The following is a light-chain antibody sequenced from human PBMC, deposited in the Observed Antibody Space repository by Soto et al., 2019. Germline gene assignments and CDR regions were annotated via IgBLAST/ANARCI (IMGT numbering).Light chain of an antibody. J-gene: IGKJ4*01. CDR3: QQYGSSPLT. CDR2: GAS. Sequence: EIVMTQSPATLSVSPGEGASLSCRASQSVGSNLAWYQQKPGQAPRLLIYGASTRATGIPARFSGSGSGTDFSLTISRLEPEDFAVYYCQQYGSSPLTLGGGTKVDIK. V-gene: IGKV3-15*01. CDR1: QSVGSN.